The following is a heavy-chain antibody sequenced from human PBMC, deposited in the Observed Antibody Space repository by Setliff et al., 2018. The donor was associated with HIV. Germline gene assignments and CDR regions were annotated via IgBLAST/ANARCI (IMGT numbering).Heavy chain of an antibody. J-gene: IGHJ4*02. D-gene: IGHD2-15*01. CDR2: IRSKAYTYAT. V-gene: IGHV3-73*01. Sequence: GGSLRLSCAASGFTFSGSSIHWVRQASGKGLEWVGRIRSKAYTYATAYAASVNGRFTISRDDSKNTAYLQMNSLKTEDTAVYYCSRFIDGGNGLDYWGQGTLVTVSS. CDR1: GFTFSGSS. CDR3: SRFIDGGNGLDY.